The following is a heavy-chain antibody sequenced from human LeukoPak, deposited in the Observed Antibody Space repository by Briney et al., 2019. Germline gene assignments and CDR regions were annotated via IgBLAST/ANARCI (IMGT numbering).Heavy chain of an antibody. CDR2: MNPNSGST. J-gene: IGHJ4*02. V-gene: IGHV1-8*03. D-gene: IGHD5-12*01. CDR1: GYTFTSYD. Sequence: GASVKVSCKASGYTFTSYDINWVRQATGQGLEWMGWMNPNSGSTGYAQKFQGRVTITRNTSRSTAYMELSGLRSEDTAVYYCARGRSTGYPYHFEYWGQGTLVTVSS. CDR3: ARGRSTGYPYHFEY.